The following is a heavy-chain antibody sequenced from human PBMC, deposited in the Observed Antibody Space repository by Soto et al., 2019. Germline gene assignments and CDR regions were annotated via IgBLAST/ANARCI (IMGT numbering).Heavy chain of an antibody. CDR3: AKANWGYHTGWFHLEF. V-gene: IGHV1-3*01. CDR1: GYTFNSAT. Sequence: ASVKVSCKASGYTFNSATMHWVRQAPGQRLEWMGWIIAGNGNTKYSQKFQDRVTITRDISASTAYMELSSLRSDDTAVYFCAKANWGYHTGWFHLEFWGQGTLVTVSS. J-gene: IGHJ4*02. CDR2: IIAGNGNT. D-gene: IGHD6-19*01.